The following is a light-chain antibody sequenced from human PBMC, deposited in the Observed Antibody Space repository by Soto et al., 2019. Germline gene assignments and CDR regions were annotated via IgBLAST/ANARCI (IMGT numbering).Light chain of an antibody. V-gene: IGKV1-5*03. CDR2: KAS. CDR1: QTITTS. J-gene: IGKJ1*01. CDR3: QQYDSYSVRT. Sequence: DLQMTQSPSTLSASVGDGVTITCRASQTITTSLAWYQQKPGKAPKLLIYKASSLESGVPSRFSGGGSGTEFTLTISSLQPDDFATYYCQQYDSYSVRTFGQGTKVEI.